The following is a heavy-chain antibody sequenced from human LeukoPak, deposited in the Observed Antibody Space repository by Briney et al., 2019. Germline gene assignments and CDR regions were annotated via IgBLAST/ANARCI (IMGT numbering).Heavy chain of an antibody. D-gene: IGHD6-13*01. CDR2: INAGNGNT. Sequence: ASVKVSCKASGYTFTSYAMHWVRQAPGQRLEWMGWINAGNGNTKYSQKIQGRVTITRDTSASTAYMELSSLRSEGTAVYYCARDPGIAAAPRYYYYGMDVWGQGTTVTVSS. V-gene: IGHV1-3*01. J-gene: IGHJ6*02. CDR3: ARDPGIAAAPRYYYYGMDV. CDR1: GYTFTSYA.